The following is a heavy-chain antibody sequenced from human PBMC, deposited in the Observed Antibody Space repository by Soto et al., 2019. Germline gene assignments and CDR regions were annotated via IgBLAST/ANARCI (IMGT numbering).Heavy chain of an antibody. CDR3: ARGRIVASIHDAFEI. CDR1: GYPFTSYG. D-gene: IGHD5-12*01. J-gene: IGHJ3*02. Sequence: QGQLLQSGDEVKTPGASVRVSCRASGYPFTSYGISWVRQAPGQGLEWVAWISAYNGKRDTAQKFQDRVTMTLGTSTDTAHMDLGDLTSADTAVYYCARGRIVASIHDAFEIWGQGTKVTVSS. CDR2: ISAYNGKR. V-gene: IGHV1-18*01.